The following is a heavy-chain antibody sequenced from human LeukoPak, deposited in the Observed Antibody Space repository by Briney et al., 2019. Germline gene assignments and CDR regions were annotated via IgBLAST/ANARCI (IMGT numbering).Heavy chain of an antibody. Sequence: GASVKVSCKASGYSFTSYYIHWVRQAPGQGLEWIGRINPSSGGTNYAQKFQGRVTMTRDTSITTAYMGLISLRSDDTAVYYCARKPGVSFDYFDYWGQGPLVTVP. CDR2: INPSSGGT. J-gene: IGHJ4*02. D-gene: IGHD1-14*01. CDR3: ARKPGVSFDYFDY. CDR1: GYSFTSYY. V-gene: IGHV1-2*06.